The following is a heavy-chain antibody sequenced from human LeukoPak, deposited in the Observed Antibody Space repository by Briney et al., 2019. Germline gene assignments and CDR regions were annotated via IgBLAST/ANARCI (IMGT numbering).Heavy chain of an antibody. Sequence: ASLKVSCKASGYTFTVYYMHWVPHAPGQGLEWMGGINPNSGGTNYAQTFQGRVTMTRDTSISTAHMDLSRLRSHDTAVYSGARDDSRDCSGGSCYGGWFDPWGQGTLVTVSS. V-gene: IGHV1-2*02. J-gene: IGHJ5*02. CDR3: ARDDSRDCSGGSCYGGWFDP. CDR1: GYTFTVYY. D-gene: IGHD2-15*01. CDR2: INPNSGGT.